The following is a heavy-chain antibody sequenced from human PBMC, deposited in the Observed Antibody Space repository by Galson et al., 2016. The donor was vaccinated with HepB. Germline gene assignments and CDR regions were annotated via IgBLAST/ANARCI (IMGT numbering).Heavy chain of an antibody. CDR3: ARSLSLRSSWYRWFDP. V-gene: IGHV7-4-1*02. CDR2: INTNTGNP. CDR1: GYTLTTYA. D-gene: IGHD6-13*01. J-gene: IGHJ5*02. Sequence: SVKVSCKASGYTLTTYAMNWVRQAPGQGLEWMGWINTNTGNPTYAQGFTGRLVFSLATSVSTAYLQISSLKAEDTAVYYCARSLSLRSSWYRWFDPWGQGTLVTVSS.